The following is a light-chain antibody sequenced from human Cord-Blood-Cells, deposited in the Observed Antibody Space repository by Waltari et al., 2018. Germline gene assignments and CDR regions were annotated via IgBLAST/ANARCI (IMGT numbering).Light chain of an antibody. CDR2: EGS. J-gene: IGLJ3*02. V-gene: IGLV2-23*01. Sequence: QSAVTQPASVSGSPGQSITISCTGTSSDVGSYNLVSWYQQHPGKAPKLMIYEGSKRPSGVSNRFAGSKSDDTASLTISGLQAEDEADYYCCPYAGSSTSFGGGTKLTVL. CDR3: CPYAGSSTS. CDR1: SSDVGSYNL.